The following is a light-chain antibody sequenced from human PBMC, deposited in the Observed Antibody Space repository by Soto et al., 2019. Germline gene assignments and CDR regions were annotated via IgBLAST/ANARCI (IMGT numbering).Light chain of an antibody. V-gene: IGKV3-11*01. CDR1: QSIRSN. J-gene: IGKJ1*01. Sequence: EIVLTQSPATLSLSPGERATLSCRASQSIRSNLAWYQHKPGQAPRLLIYDASNRATGIPGRFSGSGSGTDFTLTISNLEPEDFAVYCCQQRDNWPWTFGQGAKVEIK. CDR3: QQRDNWPWT. CDR2: DAS.